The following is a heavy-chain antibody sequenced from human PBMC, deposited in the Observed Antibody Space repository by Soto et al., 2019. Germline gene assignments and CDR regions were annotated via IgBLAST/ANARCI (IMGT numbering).Heavy chain of an antibody. CDR2: IWYDGSKK. Sequence: QVQLVESGGGVVQPGGSLRLSCTASGFTFSSYGVHWVRQAPGKGLEWVAVIWYDGSKKYYADSVKGRFTISRDNSKNTLYLQMNSLRAEDTAVYYWARDRKSNPNYSYYYMDVWGKGTTVTVSS. CDR3: ARDRKSNPNYSYYYMDV. J-gene: IGHJ6*03. CDR1: GFTFSSYG. V-gene: IGHV3-33*01. D-gene: IGHD4-4*01.